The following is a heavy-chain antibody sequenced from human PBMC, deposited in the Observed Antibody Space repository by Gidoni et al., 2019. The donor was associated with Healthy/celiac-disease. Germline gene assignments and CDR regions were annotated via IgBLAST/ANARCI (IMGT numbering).Heavy chain of an antibody. V-gene: IGHV4-39*07. Sequence: QLQLQESGPGLVKPSETLSLTCTVSGGSISSSSYYWGWIRQPPGKGLEWIGSIYYSGSTYYNPSLKSRVTISVDTSKNQFSLKLSSVTAADTAVYYCARDGNSRADTYNWFDPWGQGTLVTVSS. CDR2: IYYSGST. D-gene: IGHD6-13*01. CDR1: GGSISSSSYY. J-gene: IGHJ5*02. CDR3: ARDGNSRADTYNWFDP.